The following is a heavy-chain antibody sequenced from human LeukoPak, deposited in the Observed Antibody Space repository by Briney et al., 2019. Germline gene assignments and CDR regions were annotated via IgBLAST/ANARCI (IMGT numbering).Heavy chain of an antibody. V-gene: IGHV3-7*03. CDR2: IKQDGREK. J-gene: IGHJ4*02. CDR3: ARKGELERRRSWDY. D-gene: IGHD1-1*01. Sequence: GGSLRLSCAASGFTFSSYWMSWVRQAPGKGLEWVANIKQDGREKYYVDSVKGRFTISRDNAKNSLFLQMNSLRAEDTAVYYCARKGELERRRSWDYWGQGTLVTVSS. CDR1: GFTFSSYW.